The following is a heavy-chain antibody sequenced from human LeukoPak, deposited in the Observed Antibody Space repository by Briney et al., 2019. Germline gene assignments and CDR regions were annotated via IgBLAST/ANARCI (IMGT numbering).Heavy chain of an antibody. V-gene: IGHV3-23*01. J-gene: IGHJ5*02. CDR3: AKDLSAAGTKNWFDP. D-gene: IGHD6-19*01. CDR2: ISDSGAGTDYA. Sequence: GGSLRLFCAASGFTLSSFAMGWVRQAPGKGLEWVSLISDSGAGTDYAYYADSVKGRFTISRDNAKNSLYLQMNSLRAEDTALYYCAKDLSAAGTKNWFDPWGQGTLVTVSS. CDR1: GFTLSSFA.